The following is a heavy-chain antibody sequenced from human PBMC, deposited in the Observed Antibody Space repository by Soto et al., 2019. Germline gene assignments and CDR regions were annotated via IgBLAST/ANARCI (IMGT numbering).Heavy chain of an antibody. CDR3: ARGRYDYVWGSYRPGMDV. V-gene: IGHV1-69*13. CDR1: GGTFSSYA. J-gene: IGHJ6*02. Sequence: SVKVSCKASGGTFSSYAISWVRQAPGQGLEWMGGIIPIFGTANYAQKFQGRVTITADESTSTAYMELSSLRSEDTAVYYCARGRYDYVWGSYRPGMDVWGQGTTVTVSS. D-gene: IGHD3-16*02. CDR2: IIPIFGTA.